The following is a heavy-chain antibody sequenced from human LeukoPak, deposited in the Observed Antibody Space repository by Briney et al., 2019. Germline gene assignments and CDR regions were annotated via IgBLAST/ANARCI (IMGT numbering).Heavy chain of an antibody. V-gene: IGHV4-61*02. CDR3: ARGLGQSSDDSSGYHNHMDV. CDR1: GGSISSGSYY. J-gene: IGHJ6*03. Sequence: SETLSLTCSVSGGSISSGSYYWSWIRQPATNGLEWIGRIYTSGSTNYTPSLKSLVSISVDTSKNEFSRKLSSVTAADTAVYYCARGLGQSSDDSSGYHNHMDVWGKGTTVTVSS. CDR2: IYTSGST. D-gene: IGHD3-22*01.